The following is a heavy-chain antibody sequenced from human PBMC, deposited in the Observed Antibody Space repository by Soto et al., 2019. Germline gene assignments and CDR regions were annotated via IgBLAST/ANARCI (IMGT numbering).Heavy chain of an antibody. CDR3: AGEVYYYDTSGYKSDAFDI. J-gene: IGHJ3*02. CDR2: ISAYNGNT. CDR1: GYTFTSYG. Sequence: XSVKVSCKASGYTFTSYGISWVRQAPGQGLEWMGWISAYNGNTNYAQKLQGRVTMTTDTSTSTAYMELRSLRSDDTAVYYCAGEVYYYDTSGYKSDAFDIWGQGTMVTVSS. D-gene: IGHD3-22*01. V-gene: IGHV1-18*04.